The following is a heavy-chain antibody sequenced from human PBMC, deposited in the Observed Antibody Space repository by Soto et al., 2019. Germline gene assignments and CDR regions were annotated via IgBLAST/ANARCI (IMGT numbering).Heavy chain of an antibody. CDR2: ISAFNGNT. D-gene: IGHD2-15*01. Sequence: GASVKVSCKASGYTFTSYGISWVRQAPGQGLEWMGWISAFNGNTNYAQKLQGRVTMTTDTSTSTAYMELRSLRSDDTAVFYCARDYCSGGGCNPNYYYYYMDVWGKGTTVTVSS. CDR1: GYTFTSYG. CDR3: ARDYCSGGGCNPNYYYYYMDV. V-gene: IGHV1-18*01. J-gene: IGHJ6*03.